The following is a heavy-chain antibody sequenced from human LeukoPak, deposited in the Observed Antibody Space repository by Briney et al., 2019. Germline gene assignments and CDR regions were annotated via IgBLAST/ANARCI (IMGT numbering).Heavy chain of an antibody. D-gene: IGHD3-16*01. J-gene: IGHJ5*02. CDR1: GFTFSSYA. V-gene: IGHV3-23*01. Sequence: GGSLRLSCAASGFTFSSYAMSWVRQAPGKGLEWVSAISGSGGSTYYADSVKGRFTISRDNSKNTLYLQMNSLRAEDTAVYYWAVLPGGNGNWFDPWGQGSLVTVSS. CDR2: ISGSGGST. CDR3: AVLPGGNGNWFDP.